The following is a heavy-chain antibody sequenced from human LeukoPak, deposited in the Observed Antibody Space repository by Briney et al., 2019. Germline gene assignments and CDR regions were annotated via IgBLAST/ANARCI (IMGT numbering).Heavy chain of an antibody. J-gene: IGHJ5*02. CDR3: ARDQGGRRWLPNRRWFDP. CDR2: INPNSGGT. V-gene: IGHV1-2*04. CDR1: GYTFTGYY. D-gene: IGHD5-24*01. Sequence: ASVKVSCKASGYTFTGYYMHWVRQAPGQGLEWMGWINPNSGGTNYAQKFQGWVTMTRDTSISTAYMELSRLRSDDTAVYYCARDQGGRRWLPNRRWFDPWGQGTLVTVSS.